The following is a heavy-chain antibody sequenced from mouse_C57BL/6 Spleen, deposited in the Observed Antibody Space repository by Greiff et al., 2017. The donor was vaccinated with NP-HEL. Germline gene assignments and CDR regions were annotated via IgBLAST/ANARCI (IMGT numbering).Heavy chain of an antibody. D-gene: IGHD3-2*02. V-gene: IGHV1-42*01. J-gene: IGHJ2*01. CDR1: GYSFTGYY. CDR2: INPSTGGT. Sequence: EVQLQQSGPELVKPGASVKISCKASGYSFTGYYMNWVKQSPEKSLEWIGEINPSTGGTTYNQKFKAKATLTVDKSSSTAYMQLKSLTSEDSAVYYCARVGSGHLFDYWGQGTTLTVSS. CDR3: ARVGSGHLFDY.